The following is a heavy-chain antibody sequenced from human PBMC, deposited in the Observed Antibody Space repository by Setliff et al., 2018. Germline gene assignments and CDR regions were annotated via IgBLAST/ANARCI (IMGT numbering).Heavy chain of an antibody. CDR3: ARVLEPNYDILTGYYYYYYYGMDV. D-gene: IGHD3-9*01. Sequence: AASVKVSCKASGGTFSSYDISWVRQAPGQGLEWMGRIIPIFGTANYAQKFQGRVTTTADESTSTAYMELSSLRSEDTAVYYCARVLEPNYDILTGYYYYYYYGMDVWGKGTTVTVSS. V-gene: IGHV1-69*13. CDR1: GGTFSSYD. J-gene: IGHJ6*04. CDR2: IIPIFGTA.